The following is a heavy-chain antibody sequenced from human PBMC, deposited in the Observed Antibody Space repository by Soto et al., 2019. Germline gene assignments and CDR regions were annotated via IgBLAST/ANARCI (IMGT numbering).Heavy chain of an antibody. CDR2: IGSSSSYT. CDR1: GFNFSDYY. J-gene: IGHJ3*02. CDR3: ARDADILTGSDAFDI. Sequence: QVQLVESGGGLVKPGGSLRLSCAASGFNFSDYYMSWIRQAPGKGLEWVSYIGSSSSYTNYADSVKGRFTISRDSAKNSLYLQMNSLRAEDTAVYYCARDADILTGSDAFDIWGQGTMVTVSS. V-gene: IGHV3-11*05. D-gene: IGHD3-9*01.